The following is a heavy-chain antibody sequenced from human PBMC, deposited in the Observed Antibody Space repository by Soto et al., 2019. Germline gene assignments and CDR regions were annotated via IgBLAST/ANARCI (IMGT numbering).Heavy chain of an antibody. CDR1: GYTFTSYY. Sequence: ASVKVSCKASGYTFTSYYMHWVRQAPGQGLEWMGIINPSGGSTSYAQKFQGRVTMTRDASTSTVYMELSSLRSEDTAVYYCARREGGFQKPLYYYYGMDVWGQGTTVTV. CDR3: ARREGGFQKPLYYYYGMDV. CDR2: INPSGGST. J-gene: IGHJ6*02. D-gene: IGHD5-12*01. V-gene: IGHV1-46*01.